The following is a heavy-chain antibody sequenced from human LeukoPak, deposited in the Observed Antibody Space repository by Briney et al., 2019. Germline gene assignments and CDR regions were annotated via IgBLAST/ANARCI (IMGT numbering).Heavy chain of an antibody. J-gene: IGHJ4*02. D-gene: IGHD3-16*02. CDR3: ARDHDYVWGSYRLPGGEYYFDY. CDR2: INPNSGGT. Sequence: ASVKVSCKASGYTFTGYYMHWVRQAPGQGLEWMGWINPNSGGTNYAQKFQGWVTMTRDTSISTAYMELSRLRSDDTAVYYCARDHDYVWGSYRLPGGEYYFDYWGQGTLVTVSS. V-gene: IGHV1-2*04. CDR1: GYTFTGYY.